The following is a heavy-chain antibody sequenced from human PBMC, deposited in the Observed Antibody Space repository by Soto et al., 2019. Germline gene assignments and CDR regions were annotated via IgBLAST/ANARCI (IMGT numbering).Heavy chain of an antibody. CDR2: IIPILGIA. D-gene: IGHD3-10*01. CDR3: ARSSMVRGVIILNWFDP. V-gene: IGHV1-69*02. CDR1: GGNFCRYT. Sequence: SVKVSFKGSGGNFCRYTISLVRAAPGQRVEWMGRIIPILGIANYAQKFQGRVTITADKSTSTAYMELSSLRSEDTAVYYCARSSMVRGVIILNWFDPWGQGTLVTVSS. J-gene: IGHJ5*02.